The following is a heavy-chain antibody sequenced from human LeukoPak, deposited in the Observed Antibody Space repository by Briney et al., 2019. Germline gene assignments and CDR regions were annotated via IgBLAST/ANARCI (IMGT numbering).Heavy chain of an antibody. Sequence: PGGSLRLPCAASGFTFSSYAMHWVRQAPGKGLEYVSAISSNGGSTYYANSVKGRFTISRDNSKNTLYLQMGSLRAEDMAVYYCAREVYYGSGSPRYGMDIWGQGTTVTVSS. CDR1: GFTFSSYA. D-gene: IGHD3-10*01. CDR3: AREVYYGSGSPRYGMDI. J-gene: IGHJ6*02. CDR2: ISSNGGST. V-gene: IGHV3-64*01.